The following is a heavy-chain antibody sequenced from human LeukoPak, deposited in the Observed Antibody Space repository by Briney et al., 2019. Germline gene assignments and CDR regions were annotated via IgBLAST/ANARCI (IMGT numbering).Heavy chain of an antibody. CDR3: AGGSYYYYYMAV. CDR1: GGSISSSSYY. V-gene: IGHV4-61*05. CDR2: INYSGST. J-gene: IGHJ6*03. Sequence: KPSETLSLTCTVSGGSISSSSYYWGWIRQPPGKGLEWIGSINYSGSTNYNPSLKSRVTISVDTSKNQFSLKLSSVTAADTAVYYCAGGSYYYYYMAVWGKGTTVTISS.